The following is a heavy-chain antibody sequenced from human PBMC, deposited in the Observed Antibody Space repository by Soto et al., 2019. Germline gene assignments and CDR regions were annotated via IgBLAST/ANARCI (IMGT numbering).Heavy chain of an antibody. CDR3: ARSYDSSGYYYVDY. D-gene: IGHD3-22*01. Sequence: PSETLSLTCTVSGGSISSYYWSWIRQPPGKGLEWIGYIYYSGSTNYNPSLKSRVTISVDTSKNQFSLKLSSVTAADTAVYYCARSYDSSGYYYVDYWCQGTLVTVSS. J-gene: IGHJ4*02. V-gene: IGHV4-59*01. CDR2: IYYSGST. CDR1: GGSISSYY.